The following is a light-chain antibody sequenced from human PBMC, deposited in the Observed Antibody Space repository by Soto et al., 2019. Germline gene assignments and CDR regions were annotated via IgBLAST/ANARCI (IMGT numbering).Light chain of an antibody. CDR1: QIVNFN. CDR3: QQYENWPRT. J-gene: IGKJ1*01. CDR2: GAS. V-gene: IGKV3-15*01. Sequence: EIVMTQSPATLSVSPGERVTLSCRASQIVNFNLAWYQQKPGQAPRLLMYGASSRATGIPARFSGSGSRTEFTLSISSLQSEDFAVYYCQQYENWPRTFGQGTKVEIK.